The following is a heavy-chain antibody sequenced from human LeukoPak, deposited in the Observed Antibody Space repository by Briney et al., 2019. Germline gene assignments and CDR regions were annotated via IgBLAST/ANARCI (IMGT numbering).Heavy chain of an antibody. Sequence: PGGSLRLXCTASGFAFGDYAMSWVRRAPGKRLEWVGFIRSKAYGVTTEYAASVKGRFTISRDDSKSIAYLQMNSLKTEDTAVYYCTRDPRGSYGPDAFDIWGQGTMVTVSS. CDR3: TRDPRGSYGPDAFDI. CDR2: IRSKAYGVTT. CDR1: GFAFGDYA. J-gene: IGHJ3*02. D-gene: IGHD1-26*01. V-gene: IGHV3-49*04.